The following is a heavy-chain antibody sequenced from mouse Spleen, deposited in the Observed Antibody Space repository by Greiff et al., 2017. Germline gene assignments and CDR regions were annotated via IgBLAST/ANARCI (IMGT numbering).Heavy chain of an antibody. J-gene: IGHJ3*01. Sequence: VQLQQSGAELVRPGASVKLSCTASGFNIKDYYMHWVKQRPEQGLEWIGRIDPEDGDTEYAPKFQGKATMTADTSSNTAYLQLSSLTSEDTAVYYCTPLYDYDTAWFAYWGQGTLVTVSA. V-gene: IGHV14-1*01. CDR3: TPLYDYDTAWFAY. CDR1: GFNIKDYY. CDR2: IDPEDGDT. D-gene: IGHD2-4*01.